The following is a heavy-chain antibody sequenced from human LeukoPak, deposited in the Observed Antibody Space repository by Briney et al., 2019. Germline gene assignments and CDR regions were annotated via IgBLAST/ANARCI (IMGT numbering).Heavy chain of an antibody. CDR2: ISYDGSNK. CDR1: GFTFSSYG. J-gene: IGHJ4*02. V-gene: IGHV3-30*03. CDR3: VGGLGSYGFRYFDY. D-gene: IGHD3-10*01. Sequence: PGGSLRLSCAASGFTFSSYGMHWVRQAPGKGLEWVAVISYDGSNKYYADSVKGRFTISRDNSKNTLYLQMNSLRAEDTAVYYCVGGLGSYGFRYFDYWGQGTLVTVSS.